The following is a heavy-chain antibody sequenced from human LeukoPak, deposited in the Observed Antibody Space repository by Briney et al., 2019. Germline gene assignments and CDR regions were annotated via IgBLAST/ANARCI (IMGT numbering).Heavy chain of an antibody. J-gene: IGHJ6*02. CDR2: XXXXSGGT. Sequence: ASVKVSCKASGYTFTGYYMHWVRQAPGQGLEXXXXXXXXSGGTNYAQKFQGRVTMTRDTSISTAYMELSRLRSDDTAVYYCARGNIVVVPAAKGRVGMDVWGQGTTVTVSS. CDR1: GYTFTGYY. V-gene: IGHV1-2*02. CDR3: ARGNIVVVPAAKGRVGMDV. D-gene: IGHD2-2*01.